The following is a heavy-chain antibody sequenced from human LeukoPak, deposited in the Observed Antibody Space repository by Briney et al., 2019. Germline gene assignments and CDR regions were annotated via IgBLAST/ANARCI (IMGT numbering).Heavy chain of an antibody. CDR1: GFTFSNYW. CDR2: IKQDGSEQ. J-gene: IGHJ4*02. CDR3: ARNSGWSVDY. Sequence: PGGSLRLSCAASGFTFSNYWMSWVRQTPGKGLEWVANIKQDGSEQYYVDSMEGRFTVSRDNAKNSPSLQMNSLRADDTAVYYCARNSGWSVDYWGQGALVTVS. V-gene: IGHV3-7*01. D-gene: IGHD6-19*01.